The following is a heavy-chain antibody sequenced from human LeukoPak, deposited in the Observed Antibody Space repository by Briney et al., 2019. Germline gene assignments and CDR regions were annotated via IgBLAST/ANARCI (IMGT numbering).Heavy chain of an antibody. V-gene: IGHV3-30-3*01. CDR3: ARDSSYHYYGMDV. J-gene: IGHJ6*02. Sequence: GGSLRLSCAASGFTFSSYAMHWVRQAPGKGLEWVAVISYDGSNKYYADSVKGRFTISRDNSKNTLYLQMNSLRAEDTAVYYCARDSSYHYYGMDVWGQGTTVTVSS. CDR1: GFTFSSYA. D-gene: IGHD2/OR15-2a*01. CDR2: ISYDGSNK.